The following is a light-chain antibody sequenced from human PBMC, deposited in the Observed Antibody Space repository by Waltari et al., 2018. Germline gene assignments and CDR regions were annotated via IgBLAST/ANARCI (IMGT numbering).Light chain of an antibody. CDR3: QQHYSNPLT. CDR2: WAS. CDR1: QSVLYSANNKNY. V-gene: IGKV4-1*01. Sequence: DIVMTQSPDSLAVSLGERANINCKSSQSVLYSANNKNYLTCYQQKPGQPPNLLIYWASTRESGVPDRFSGSGSGTDFTLTITSLQAEDVAVYYCQQHYSNPLTFGGWTKVEIK. J-gene: IGKJ4*01.